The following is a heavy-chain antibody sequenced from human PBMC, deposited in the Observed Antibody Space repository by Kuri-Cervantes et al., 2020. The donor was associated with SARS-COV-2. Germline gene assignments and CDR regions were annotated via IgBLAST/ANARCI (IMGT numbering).Heavy chain of an antibody. CDR3: AKVDKVVVPADLFDY. CDR2: INPDGSYT. CDR1: GFTFSNAW. D-gene: IGHD2-2*01. V-gene: IGHV3-74*01. J-gene: IGHJ4*02. Sequence: GGSLRLSCAASGFTFSNAWMNWVRQAPGKGLVWVSRINPDGSYTNNADSVKGRFTISRDDSKNTLYLQMNSLRAEDTAVYYCAKVDKVVVPADLFDYWGQGTLVTVSS.